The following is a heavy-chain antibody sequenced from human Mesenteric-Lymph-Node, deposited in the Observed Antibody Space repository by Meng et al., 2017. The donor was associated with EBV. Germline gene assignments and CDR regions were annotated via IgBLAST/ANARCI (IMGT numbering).Heavy chain of an antibody. Sequence: GHAEAWGAGLLQASELLSLPSAVYGGTFVGYYWSWIRQPPGKGLEWIGEISHSGRTNYNPSLKSRVSLSVDTSKNQFSLKLSSVTAADTAVYYCARGGSVGWSELDYWGQGTLVTVSS. J-gene: IGHJ4*02. CDR3: ARGGSVGWSELDY. CDR1: GGTFVGYY. V-gene: IGHV4-34*01. D-gene: IGHD6-19*01. CDR2: ISHSGRT.